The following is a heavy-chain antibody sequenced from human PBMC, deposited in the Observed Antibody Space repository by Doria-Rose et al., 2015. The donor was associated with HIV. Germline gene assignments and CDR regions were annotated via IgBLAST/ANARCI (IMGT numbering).Heavy chain of an antibody. V-gene: IGHV2-26*01. Sequence: PVLVKPTETLTLTCTVSGVSLSSPGMGVSWIRQPPGKALEWLANIFPDDERSYKTSLKSRLTISRGTSKSQVVLTMTDMDPVDTATYYCARIKSSRWYHKYYFDFWGQGALVIVSA. CDR3: ARIKSSRWYHKYYFDF. D-gene: IGHD6-13*01. CDR2: IFPDDER. CDR1: GVSLSSPGMG. J-gene: IGHJ4*02.